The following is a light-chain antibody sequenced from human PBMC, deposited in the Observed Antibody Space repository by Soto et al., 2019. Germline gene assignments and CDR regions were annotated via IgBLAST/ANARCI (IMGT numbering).Light chain of an antibody. CDR2: DVS. CDR3: SSYTSSSTVV. J-gene: IGLJ2*01. CDR1: SSDGGGYNY. V-gene: IGLV2-14*01. Sequence: QSALTQPASVSGSPGQSITISCTGTSSDGGGYNYVSWYQQHPGKAPKLMIYDVSNRPSGVSNRFSGSKSGNTASLTISGLQAEDGADYYRSSYTSSSTVVFGGGTKVTVL.